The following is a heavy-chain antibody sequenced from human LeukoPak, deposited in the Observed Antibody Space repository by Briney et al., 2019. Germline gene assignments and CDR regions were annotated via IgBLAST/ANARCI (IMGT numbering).Heavy chain of an antibody. V-gene: IGHV1-46*01. J-gene: IGHJ6*03. CDR2: INPSGGST. CDR3: ARDRKGGDYDGEYYYYYMDV. D-gene: IGHD4-17*01. CDR1: GYTFTSYY. Sequence: ASVNVSCKASGYTFTSYYMHWVRQAPGQGLECMGIINPSGGSTSYAQKFQGRVTMTRDMSTSTVYMELSSLRSEDTAVYYCARDRKGGDYDGEYYYYYMDVWGKGTTVTVSS.